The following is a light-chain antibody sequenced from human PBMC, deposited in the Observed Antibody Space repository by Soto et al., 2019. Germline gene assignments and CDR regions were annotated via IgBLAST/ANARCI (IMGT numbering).Light chain of an antibody. J-gene: IGKJ1*01. Sequence: IVSTQSPATLSLSPGARATLSCRAGQSVSNYLAWYQQKPGQAPRLLIYDTFNRATGIPARFSGSGSGTDFTLTLSSLEPEDLAVYFCVQRSTWPWTSGQGTKVEIK. CDR3: VQRSTWPWT. CDR1: QSVSNY. V-gene: IGKV3-11*01. CDR2: DTF.